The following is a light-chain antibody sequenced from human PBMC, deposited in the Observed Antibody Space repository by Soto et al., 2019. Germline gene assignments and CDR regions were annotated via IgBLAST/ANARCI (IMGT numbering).Light chain of an antibody. Sequence: EIVMTQSPATLSVSQGESATLSCRASQSVRSNLAWYQQKPGQAPRLLIYGASTRATGIPARFSGSGSGTDFTLTISRLEPEDFAVYYCQHYGSSLIAFGQGTRLEIK. J-gene: IGKJ5*01. CDR2: GAS. CDR3: QHYGSSLIA. V-gene: IGKV3-15*01. CDR1: QSVRSN.